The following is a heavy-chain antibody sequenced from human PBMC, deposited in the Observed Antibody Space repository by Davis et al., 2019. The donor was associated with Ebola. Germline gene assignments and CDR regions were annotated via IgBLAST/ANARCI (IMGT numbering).Heavy chain of an antibody. CDR3: ARGPLVSRFLEWLPLGFDY. V-gene: IGHV3-53*01. D-gene: IGHD3-3*01. CDR2: IYRDGRT. J-gene: IGHJ4*02. Sequence: GGSLRLSCAASGFIVSDKYMSWVRQAPGKGLEWVSVIYRDGRTYYADSVKGRFTISRDNSKNTLYLQMNSLRVEDTAVYYCARGPLVSRFLEWLPLGFDYWGQGTPVTVSS. CDR1: GFIVSDKY.